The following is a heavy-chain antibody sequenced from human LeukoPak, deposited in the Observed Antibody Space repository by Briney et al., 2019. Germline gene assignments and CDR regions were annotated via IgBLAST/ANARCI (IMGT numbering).Heavy chain of an antibody. J-gene: IGHJ4*02. V-gene: IGHV3-30*02. Sequence: GGSLRLSCAASGFTFSSYAMHWVRQAPGKGLEWVAFIRYDGTNKYYADSVKGRFTISRDNSKNTLFLQMNGLRAEDAAVYYCAKIWLGRRRIVDLVSTGETDYWGQGTLVSVSS. CDR3: AKIWLGRRRIVDLVSTGETDY. CDR2: IRYDGTNK. CDR1: GFTFSSYA. D-gene: IGHD5/OR15-5a*01.